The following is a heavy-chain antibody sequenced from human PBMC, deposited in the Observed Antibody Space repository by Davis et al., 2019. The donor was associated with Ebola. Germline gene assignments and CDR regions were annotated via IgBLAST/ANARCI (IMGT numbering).Heavy chain of an antibody. D-gene: IGHD3-10*01. CDR1: GGSISSSSYY. Sequence: SETLSLTCTVSGGSISSSSYYWSWIRQPPGKGLEWIGEINHSGSTNYNPSLKSRVTISVDTPKNQFSLKLSSVTAADTAVYYCARVGYYYGSGSFRPWGQGTLVTVSS. CDR2: INHSGST. CDR3: ARVGYYYGSGSFRP. J-gene: IGHJ5*02. V-gene: IGHV4-39*07.